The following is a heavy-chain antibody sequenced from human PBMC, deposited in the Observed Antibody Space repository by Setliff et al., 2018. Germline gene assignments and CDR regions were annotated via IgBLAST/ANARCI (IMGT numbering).Heavy chain of an antibody. D-gene: IGHD2-15*01. CDR3: AREKVVVVSATSYHYYMDV. CDR2: IIPLFGTT. J-gene: IGHJ6*03. V-gene: IGHV1-69*05. Sequence: SVKVSCKASGGTFSNIGISWVRQAPGQGLEWMGGIIPLFGTTNYAQEFQGRVTITTDESTNTAYMELSSLRSEDTAMYYCAREKVVVVSATSYHYYMDVWGKGTTVT. CDR1: GGTFSNIG.